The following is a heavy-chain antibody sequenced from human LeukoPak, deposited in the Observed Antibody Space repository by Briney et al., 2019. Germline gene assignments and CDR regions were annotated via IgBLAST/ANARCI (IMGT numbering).Heavy chain of an antibody. D-gene: IGHD3-10*01. Sequence: GGSLRLSCATSGFTFSTYSVNWVRQAPGKGLEWVSSISGSSSYIDYADSVKGRFTISRDNAKNSLYLQMSSLRAEDTAVYYCARDHNYYESGRGFDPWGQGTLVTLSS. CDR2: ISGSSSYI. CDR3: ARDHNYYESGRGFDP. J-gene: IGHJ5*02. CDR1: GFTFSTYS. V-gene: IGHV3-21*01.